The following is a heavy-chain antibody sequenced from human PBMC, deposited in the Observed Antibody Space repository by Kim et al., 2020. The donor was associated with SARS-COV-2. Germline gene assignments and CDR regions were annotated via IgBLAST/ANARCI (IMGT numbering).Heavy chain of an antibody. CDR3: ARAGSSSWFDY. Sequence: TKYSQKFQGRVTITRDTSASTAYMELSSLRSEDTAVYYCARAGSSSWFDYWGQGTLVTVSS. V-gene: IGHV1-3*01. J-gene: IGHJ4*02. D-gene: IGHD6-13*01. CDR2: T.